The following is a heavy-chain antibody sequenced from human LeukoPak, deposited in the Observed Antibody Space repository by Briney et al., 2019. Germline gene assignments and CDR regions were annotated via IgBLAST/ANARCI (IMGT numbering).Heavy chain of an antibody. CDR1: GYTFTSYA. CDR2: INPSGGST. D-gene: IGHD3-22*01. CDR3: ARHLYYYDSSGYYSPGGYYYYMDA. V-gene: IGHV1-46*01. J-gene: IGHJ6*03. Sequence: ASVKVSCKASGYTFTSYAMNWVRQAPGQGLEWMGIINPSGGSTSYAQKFQGRVTMTRDTSKNQFSLKLSSVTAADTAVYYCARHLYYYDSSGYYSPGGYYYYMDAWGKGTTVTISS.